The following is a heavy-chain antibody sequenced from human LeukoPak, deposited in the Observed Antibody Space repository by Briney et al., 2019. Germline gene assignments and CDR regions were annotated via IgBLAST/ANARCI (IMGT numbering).Heavy chain of an antibody. CDR3: ASTVSGYSSSLYGH. D-gene: IGHD6-13*01. CDR2: IIPILGIA. V-gene: IGHV1-69*04. Sequence: GPSVKVSCKASGGTFSSYAISWVRQAPGQGLEWMGRIIPILGIANYAQKFQGRVTITADKSTSTAYMELSSLRSEDTAVYYCASTVSGYSSSLYGHWGQGTLVTVSS. J-gene: IGHJ4*02. CDR1: GGTFSSYA.